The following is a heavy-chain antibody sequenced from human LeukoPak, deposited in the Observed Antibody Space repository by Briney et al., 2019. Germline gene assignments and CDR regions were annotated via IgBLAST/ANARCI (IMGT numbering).Heavy chain of an antibody. V-gene: IGHV4-59*01. J-gene: IGHJ6*03. CDR1: GGSIGSYY. Sequence: SETLSLTCTVPGGSIGSYYWSWIRQPPGKGLEWIGYIYYSGSTNYNPSLKSRVTISVDTSKNQFSLKLSSVTAADTAVYYCARLGYYYYMDVWGKGTTVTVSS. CDR3: ARLGYYYYMDV. CDR2: IYYSGST.